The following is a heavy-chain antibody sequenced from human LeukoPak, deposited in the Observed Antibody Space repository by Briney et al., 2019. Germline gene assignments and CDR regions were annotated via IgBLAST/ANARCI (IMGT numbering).Heavy chain of an antibody. D-gene: IGHD3-10*01. V-gene: IGHV3-21*05. J-gene: IGHJ5*02. CDR1: GVTFSNHS. Sequence: GGSLRLSCVVSGVTFSNHSMNGVRQAPGGGLEWGSWISSRGSYRFYADSVKGRFTIARDNASTSLFLQMTSLRAEDTAAYYSARDPLWFGDERPPGNWFDPWGQGTLVTVSS. CDR3: ARDPLWFGDERPPGNWFDP. CDR2: ISSRGSYR.